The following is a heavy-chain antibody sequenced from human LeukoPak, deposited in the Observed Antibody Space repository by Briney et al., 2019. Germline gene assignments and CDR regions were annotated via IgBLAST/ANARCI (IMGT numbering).Heavy chain of an antibody. CDR1: GGSFSGYY. CDR2: INHSGST. D-gene: IGHD6-19*01. Sequence: SETLSLTCAVYGGSFSGYYWSWIRQRPGKGLECIGEINHSGSTNYNPSLKSRVTISVDTSKNQFSLKLSSVTAADTAVYYCALAQWLVNDAFDIWGQGTMVTVSS. J-gene: IGHJ3*02. V-gene: IGHV4-34*01. CDR3: ALAQWLVNDAFDI.